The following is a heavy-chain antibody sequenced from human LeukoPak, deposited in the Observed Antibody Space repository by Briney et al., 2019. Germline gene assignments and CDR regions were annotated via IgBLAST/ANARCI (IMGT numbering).Heavy chain of an antibody. V-gene: IGHV3-23*01. CDR3: ARPGCGGNCYYRMDV. Sequence: GGSLRLSCAASGFTFSSYAMTWVRQAPGKGLEWISAVSYDITRTFYADSVKGRFAISRDNSRNTLFLQMNSLRADDTAVYYCARPGCGGNCYYRMDVWGKGTTVTVSS. CDR2: VSYDITRT. D-gene: IGHD2-21*01. CDR1: GFTFSSYA. J-gene: IGHJ6*04.